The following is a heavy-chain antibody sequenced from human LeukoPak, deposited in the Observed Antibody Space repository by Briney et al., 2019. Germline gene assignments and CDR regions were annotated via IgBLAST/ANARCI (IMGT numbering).Heavy chain of an antibody. Sequence: PSETLSLTCTVSGGSISSYYWSWIRQPAGKGLEWIGRIYTSGSTNYNPSLKSRVTMSVDTSKNQFSLKLSSVSAADTALYYCASQQYYDLPGGAFDFWGQGTMVTVSP. CDR3: ASQQYYDLPGGAFDF. J-gene: IGHJ3*01. CDR1: GGSISSYY. D-gene: IGHD3-3*01. V-gene: IGHV4-4*07. CDR2: IYTSGST.